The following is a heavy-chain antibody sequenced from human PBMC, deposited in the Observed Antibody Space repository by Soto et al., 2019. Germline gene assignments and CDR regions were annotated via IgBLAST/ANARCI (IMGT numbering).Heavy chain of an antibody. Sequence: GGSRRLSCATSGFTFSTSAMDWVRQSPGKGLEWLSYISSSGDSIYYADSVKGRFTVSRDNAKNSLFLQMNSLRDEDTAFYYCVTNGPTRVTAGFDYWGQGTLVTVSS. D-gene: IGHD4-17*01. CDR2: ISSSGDSI. V-gene: IGHV3-48*03. J-gene: IGHJ4*02. CDR3: VTNGPTRVTAGFDY. CDR1: GFTFSTSA.